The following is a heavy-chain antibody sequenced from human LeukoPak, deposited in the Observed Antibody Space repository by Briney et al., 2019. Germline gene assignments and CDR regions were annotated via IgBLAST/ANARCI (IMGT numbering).Heavy chain of an antibody. CDR1: GVSVNSNRFF. D-gene: IGHD3-10*01. J-gene: IGHJ2*01. Sequence: PSETLSLTCTVSGVSVNSNRFFWGWVRQPPGKGLEWIGEINHSGSTNYNPSLKSRVTISVDTSKNQFSLKLSSVTAADTAVYYCARGPRSNYYSSGSYVMRRYFDLWGRGTLVTVSS. CDR2: INHSGST. CDR3: ARGPRSNYYSSGSYVMRRYFDL. V-gene: IGHV4-39*07.